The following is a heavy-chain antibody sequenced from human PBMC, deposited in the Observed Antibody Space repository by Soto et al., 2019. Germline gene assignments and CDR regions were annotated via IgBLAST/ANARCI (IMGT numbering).Heavy chain of an antibody. Sequence: QVQLVQSGAEVKKPGASVKVSCKASGYTFTSYAMHWVRQAPGQRLEWMGWINPNSGGTNYAQKFQGRVTMTRDTSISTAYMELSRLRSDDTAVYYCARDRRVTSGYYYYYYGMDVWGQGTTVTVSS. J-gene: IGHJ6*02. CDR3: ARDRRVTSGYYYYYYGMDV. V-gene: IGHV1-2*02. CDR2: INPNSGGT. D-gene: IGHD3-10*01. CDR1: GYTFTSYA.